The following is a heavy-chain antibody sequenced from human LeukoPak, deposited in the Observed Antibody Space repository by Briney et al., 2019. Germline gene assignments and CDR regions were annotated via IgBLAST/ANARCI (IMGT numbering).Heavy chain of an antibody. CDR1: GGSISDYH. J-gene: IGHJ4*02. CDR3: ATTRGGYWASPLDF. CDR2: INYSGTT. D-gene: IGHD5-12*01. Sequence: SETLSLTCTVSGGSISDYHCNWLRQAPEKALEWIGYINYSGTTNYNPSLTSRVTISADTSKTQVSLMVRSVTAADTAVYYCATTRGGYWASPLDFWGQGILVTVSS. V-gene: IGHV4-59*01.